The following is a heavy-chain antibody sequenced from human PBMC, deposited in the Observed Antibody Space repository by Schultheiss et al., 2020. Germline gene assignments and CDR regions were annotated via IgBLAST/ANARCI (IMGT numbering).Heavy chain of an antibody. J-gene: IGHJ4*02. CDR1: GFTLSRYG. D-gene: IGHD2-2*01. Sequence: GESLKISCAASGFTLSRYGMHWVRQAPGKGLEWVALIWYDGSNKFYAGSVRGRFTISRDISKNTLYLQVNSLRAEDTAVYYCARDDCTITSCYGYWGQGTLVNVSS. V-gene: IGHV3-33*01. CDR3: ARDDCTITSCYGY. CDR2: IWYDGSNK.